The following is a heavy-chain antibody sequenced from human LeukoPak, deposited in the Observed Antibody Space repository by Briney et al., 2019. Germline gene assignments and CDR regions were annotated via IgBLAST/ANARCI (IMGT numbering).Heavy chain of an antibody. CDR1: GFTFSSYA. J-gene: IGHJ4*02. CDR3: AREKSEGELQEPSFDY. Sequence: GGSLRLSCAASGFTFSSYAMSWVRQAPGKGLEWVSAISGSGGSTYYADSVKGRFTISRDNSKNTLYLQMNSLRAEDTAVYYCAREKSEGELQEPSFDYWGQGTLVTVSS. D-gene: IGHD1-26*01. V-gene: IGHV3-23*01. CDR2: ISGSGGST.